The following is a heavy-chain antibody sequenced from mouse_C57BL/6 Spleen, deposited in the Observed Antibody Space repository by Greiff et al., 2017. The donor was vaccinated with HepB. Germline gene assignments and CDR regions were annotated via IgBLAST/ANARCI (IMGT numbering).Heavy chain of an antibody. D-gene: IGHD1-1*01. V-gene: IGHV14-4*01. J-gene: IGHJ2*01. CDR3: TTAYYGSSYDY. Sequence: EVMLVESGAELVRPGASVKLSCTASGFNIKDDYMHWVKQRPEQGLEWIGWIDPENGDTEYASKFQGKATITADTSSNTAYLQLSSLTSEDTAVYYCTTAYYGSSYDYWGQGTTLTVSS. CDR1: GFNIKDDY. CDR2: IDPENGDT.